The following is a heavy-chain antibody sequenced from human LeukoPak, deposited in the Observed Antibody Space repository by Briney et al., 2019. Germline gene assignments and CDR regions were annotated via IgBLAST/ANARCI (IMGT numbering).Heavy chain of an antibody. CDR3: AKSMVAATPYWFDP. V-gene: IGHV3-23*01. J-gene: IGHJ5*02. CDR1: GFSFNSYA. Sequence: QTGGSLRLSCAASGFSFNSYAMNWVRQAPGKGLEWVSAISGSSSSTYYADSVKGRFTISRDNSKNTLYLQMNSLRAEDTAVYYCAKSMVAATPYWFDPWGQGTLVTVSS. D-gene: IGHD2-15*01. CDR2: ISGSSSST.